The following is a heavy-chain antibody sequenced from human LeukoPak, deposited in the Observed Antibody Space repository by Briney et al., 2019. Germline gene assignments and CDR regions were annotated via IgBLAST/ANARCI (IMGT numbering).Heavy chain of an antibody. CDR2: IYHSGST. CDR1: GYSISSGYY. V-gene: IGHV4-38-2*02. J-gene: IGHJ4*02. Sequence: PSETLSLTCTVSGYSISSGYYWGWIRQPPGKGLEWIGSIYHSGSTYYNPSLKSRVTISVDTSKNQFSLKLSSVTAADTAVYYCARVDRPDSSGYYLFDYWGQGTLVTVSS. D-gene: IGHD3-22*01. CDR3: ARVDRPDSSGYYLFDY.